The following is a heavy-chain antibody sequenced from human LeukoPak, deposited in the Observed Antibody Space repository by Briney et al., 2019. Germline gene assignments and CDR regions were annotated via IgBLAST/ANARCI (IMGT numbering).Heavy chain of an antibody. CDR2: INHSGST. D-gene: IGHD3-10*01. J-gene: IGHJ5*02. V-gene: IGHV4-34*01. CDR3: ARRGANYYGSGFNWFDP. Sequence: SETLSLTRTVSGGSISSYYWSWIRQPPGKGLEWIGEINHSGSTNYNPSLKSRVTISVDTSKNQFSLKLSSVTAADTAVYYCARRGANYYGSGFNWFDPWGQGTLVTVSS. CDR1: GGSISSYY.